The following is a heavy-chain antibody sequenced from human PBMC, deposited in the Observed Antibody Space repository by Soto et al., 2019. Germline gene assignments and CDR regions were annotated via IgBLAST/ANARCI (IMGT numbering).Heavy chain of an antibody. CDR1: GFTFSHCA. J-gene: IGHJ4*02. V-gene: IGHV3-30*09. D-gene: IGHD3-9*01. CDR2: ISYDGSNK. Sequence: PGGSLRLSCAASGFTFSHCAMHWVRQAPGKGLEWVAVISYDGSNKYYADSVKGRFAISRDNSKNTLYVQLNSLRAEDTAVYYCAREVILTGYRYGNLDHWGQGTLVTVSS. CDR3: AREVILTGYRYGNLDH.